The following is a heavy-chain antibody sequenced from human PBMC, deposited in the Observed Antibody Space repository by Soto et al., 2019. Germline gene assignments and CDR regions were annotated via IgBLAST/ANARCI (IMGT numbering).Heavy chain of an antibody. CDR1: GGSISSYY. J-gene: IGHJ4*02. CDR2: IYYSGST. D-gene: IGHD2-15*01. V-gene: IGHV4-59*01. CDR3: ARVLGCSGGSCYAPNFDY. Sequence: PSETLSLTCTVSGGSISSYYWSWIRQPPGKGLEWIGYIYYSGSTNYNPSLKSRVTISVDTSKNQFSLKLSSVTAADTAVYYCARVLGCSGGSCYAPNFDYWGQGTLVTVSS.